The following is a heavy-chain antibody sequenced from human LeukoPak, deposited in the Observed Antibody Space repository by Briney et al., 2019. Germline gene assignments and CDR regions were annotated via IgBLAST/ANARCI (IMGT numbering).Heavy chain of an antibody. CDR2: ISYDGSNK. CDR3: AKDVGCSGGSCYPAFDY. J-gene: IGHJ4*02. CDR1: GFTFSSYG. V-gene: IGHV3-30*18. D-gene: IGHD2-15*01. Sequence: GGSLRLSCAASGFTFSSYGMHWVRQAPGKGLEWVAVISYDGSNKYYADSVKGRFTISRDNSKNTLYLQMNSLRAEDTAVYYCAKDVGCSGGSCYPAFDYWGQGTLVIVSS.